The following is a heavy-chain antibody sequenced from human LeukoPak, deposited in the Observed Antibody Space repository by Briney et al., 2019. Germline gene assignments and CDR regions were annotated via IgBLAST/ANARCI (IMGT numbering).Heavy chain of an antibody. Sequence: PGRGLRLSCAASGFTFSSYGMHWVRQAPGKGLEWVSVIWYDGSNKEYADSVKGRFTISRDNSKNTLYLQMNSLRAEDTAVYYCARGIVGATLPDAFDIWGQGTMVTVSS. J-gene: IGHJ3*02. CDR1: GFTFSSYG. V-gene: IGHV3-33*01. CDR2: IWYDGSNK. CDR3: ARGIVGATLPDAFDI. D-gene: IGHD1-26*01.